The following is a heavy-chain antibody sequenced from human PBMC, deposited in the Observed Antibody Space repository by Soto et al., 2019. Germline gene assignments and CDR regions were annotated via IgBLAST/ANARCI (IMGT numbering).Heavy chain of an antibody. D-gene: IGHD2-15*01. CDR2: ITWNSGKI. V-gene: IGHV3-9*01. CDR1: GFTFDDYA. J-gene: IGHJ4*01. Sequence: GGSLRLSCTASGFTFDDYAMHWVRQGPGRGLEWVSGITWNSGKIAYADSVKGRFTIARDDDNNSLYLQMNSLRPEDTALYYCVKDSYADFHRVLSTAEYFFDYWGHGTLGTVSS. CDR3: VKDSYADFHRVLSTAEYFFDY.